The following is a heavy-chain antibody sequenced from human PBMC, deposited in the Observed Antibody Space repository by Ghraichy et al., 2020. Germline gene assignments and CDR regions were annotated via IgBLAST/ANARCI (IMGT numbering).Heavy chain of an antibody. Sequence: SETLSLTCTVSGGSISSYYWSWIRQPPGKGLEWIGYIYTSGSTNYNPSLKSRVTISVDTSKNQFSLKLSSVTAADTAVYYCVRPNCSGGSCYFDYWGQGTLVTVSS. V-gene: IGHV4-4*09. CDR2: IYTSGST. D-gene: IGHD2-15*01. CDR3: VRPNCSGGSCYFDY. CDR1: GGSISSYY. J-gene: IGHJ4*02.